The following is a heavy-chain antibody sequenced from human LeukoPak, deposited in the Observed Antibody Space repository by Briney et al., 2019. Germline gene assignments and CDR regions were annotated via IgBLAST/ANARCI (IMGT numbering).Heavy chain of an antibody. D-gene: IGHD6-13*01. Sequence: GGSLRLSCAASGFTFSSHWMSWVRQAPGKGLEWVAVISYDGSNKYYADSVKGRFTISRDNSKNTLYLQMNSLRAEDTAVYYCARQQISWPYYYYGMDVWGQGTTVTVSS. CDR1: GFTFSSHW. CDR3: ARQQISWPYYYYGMDV. J-gene: IGHJ6*02. CDR2: ISYDGSNK. V-gene: IGHV3-30-3*01.